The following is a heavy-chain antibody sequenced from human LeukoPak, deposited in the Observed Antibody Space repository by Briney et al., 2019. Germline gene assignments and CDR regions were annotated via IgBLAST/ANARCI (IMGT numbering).Heavy chain of an antibody. Sequence: ASETLSLTCTVSGGSISSSSYYWGWIRQPPGKGLEWIGSIYYSGSTYYNPSLKSRVTISVDTSKNQFSLKLTSVTAADTAVYCCARADYDTLLSAGYYFDYWGQGTLVTVSS. CDR3: ARADYDTLLSAGYYFDY. J-gene: IGHJ4*02. CDR1: GGSISSSSYY. D-gene: IGHD3-22*01. V-gene: IGHV4-39*01. CDR2: IYYSGST.